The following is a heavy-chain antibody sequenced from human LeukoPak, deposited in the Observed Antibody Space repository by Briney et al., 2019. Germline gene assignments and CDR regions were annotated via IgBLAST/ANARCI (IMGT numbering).Heavy chain of an antibody. CDR3: ARGEHGYSYGNDY. V-gene: IGHV3-48*01. J-gene: IGHJ4*02. CDR1: AFSFSTYS. CDR2: ISSTSSTI. D-gene: IGHD5-18*01. Sequence: GGCLRLSCAASAFSFSTYSMNWVRQAPGKGLEWVSYISSTSSTIYYADSVKGRFTISRDNAKNSLYLQMNSLRAEDTAVYYCARGEHGYSYGNDYWGQGTLVTVSS.